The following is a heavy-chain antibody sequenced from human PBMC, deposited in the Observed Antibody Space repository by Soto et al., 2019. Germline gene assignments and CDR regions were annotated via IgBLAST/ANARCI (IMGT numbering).Heavy chain of an antibody. D-gene: IGHD3-10*01. Sequence: PSETLSLTCTVSGGSISSGYYYWSWIRQPPGKGLEWIGYIYYSGSTYYNPSLKSRVTISVDTSKNQFSLNLSSVTAADTAVYYCARVWFGESSWFDPWGQGTLVTVSS. CDR2: IYYSGST. CDR1: GGSISSGYYY. CDR3: ARVWFGESSWFDP. J-gene: IGHJ5*02. V-gene: IGHV4-30-4*01.